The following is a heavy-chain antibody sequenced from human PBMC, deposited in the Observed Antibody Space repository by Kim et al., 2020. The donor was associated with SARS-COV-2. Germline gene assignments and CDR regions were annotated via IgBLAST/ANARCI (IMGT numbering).Heavy chain of an antibody. CDR2: INTNTGNP. Sequence: ASVKVSCKASGYTFITYALNWVRQAPGQGLEWMGWINTNTGNPTYAQGFTGRFVFSLDTSVSTTYLQITSLKADDTAVYYCAGDMGVARFQHWGQGTLVTVSS. CDR1: GYTFITYA. CDR3: AGDMGVARFQH. V-gene: IGHV7-4-1*02. D-gene: IGHD2-15*01. J-gene: IGHJ1*01.